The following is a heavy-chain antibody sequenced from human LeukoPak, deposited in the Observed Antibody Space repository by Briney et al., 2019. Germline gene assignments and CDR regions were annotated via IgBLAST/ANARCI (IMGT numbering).Heavy chain of an antibody. CDR2: INPNSGGT. Sequence: PGASVKVSCKASGYTFTGYYMHWVRQAPGQGLEWMGWINPNSGGTNYAQKFKGRVTMTRDTSISTAYMELSRLRSDDTAVYYCASSPREIAGVYDYDILTGYYRSYYYYMDVWGKGTTVTVSS. V-gene: IGHV1-2*02. J-gene: IGHJ6*03. CDR1: GYTFTGYY. D-gene: IGHD3-9*01. CDR3: ASSPREIAGVYDYDILTGYYRSYYYYMDV.